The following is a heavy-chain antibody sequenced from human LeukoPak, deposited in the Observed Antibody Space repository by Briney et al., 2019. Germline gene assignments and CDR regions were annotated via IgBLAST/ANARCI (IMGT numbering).Heavy chain of an antibody. V-gene: IGHV1-2*02. CDR2: INPNSGGT. J-gene: IGHJ4*02. D-gene: IGHD1-26*01. CDR1: GYTFTGYY. Sequence: VASVKVSCKASGYTFTGYYMHWVRQAPGQGLEWMGWINPNSGGTNYAQESQGRVTMTRDTSISTAYMELSRLRSDDTAVYYCARDLIVGATTPYWGQGTLVTASS. CDR3: ARDLIVGATTPY.